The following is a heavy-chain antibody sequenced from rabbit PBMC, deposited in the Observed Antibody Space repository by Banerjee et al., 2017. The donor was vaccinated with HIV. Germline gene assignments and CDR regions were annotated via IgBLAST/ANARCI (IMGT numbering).Heavy chain of an antibody. CDR1: GFSFSNKAV. Sequence: QEQLKESGGGLVKPGASLTLTCKASGFSFSNKAVMCWVRQAPGKGLEWIACINAVTGKAVYASWAKGRFTFSKTSSTTVTLQMTSLTAADTATYFCARENSGVGYAYDLWGPGTLVTVS. J-gene: IGHJ4*01. D-gene: IGHD6-1*01. CDR3: ARENSGVGYAYDL. CDR2: INAVTGKA. V-gene: IGHV1S45*01.